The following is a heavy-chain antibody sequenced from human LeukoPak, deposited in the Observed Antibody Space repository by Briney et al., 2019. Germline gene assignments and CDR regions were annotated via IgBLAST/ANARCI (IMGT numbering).Heavy chain of an antibody. V-gene: IGHV4-39*01. CDR1: GGSISSRNYY. CDR3: ARVNIAVVPSTNFDY. D-gene: IGHD2-2*01. J-gene: IGHJ4*02. CDR2: INYSGIT. Sequence: SETLSLTCTVSGGSISSRNYYWGWIRQPPGKGLEWIGSINYSGITYYSPSLKSRVTISVDTSKNQFFLDLRSVTATDTAVYYCARVNIAVVPSTNFDYWGQGILVTVSS.